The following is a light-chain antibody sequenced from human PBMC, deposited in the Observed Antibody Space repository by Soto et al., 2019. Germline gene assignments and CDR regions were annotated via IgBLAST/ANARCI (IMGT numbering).Light chain of an antibody. CDR2: GNS. V-gene: IGLV1-40*01. CDR1: SSNIGAGYD. J-gene: IGLJ2*01. Sequence: QSVLTQPPSVSGAPGQRVTISCTGSSSNIGAGYDVHWYQQLPGTAPKLLLYGNSNRPSGVPDRVSGSKSGTSASLAITGVQAEDEADYYCQSYDSSLSVVFGGGTQLTVL. CDR3: QSYDSSLSVV.